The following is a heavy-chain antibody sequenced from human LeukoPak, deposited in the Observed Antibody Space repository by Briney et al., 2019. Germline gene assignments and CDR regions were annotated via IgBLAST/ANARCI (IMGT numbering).Heavy chain of an antibody. D-gene: IGHD5-12*01. J-gene: IGHJ4*02. CDR3: ARGPSGYHNT. CDR1: GFTFSSYG. CDR2: ISGSGGST. Sequence: GGTLRLSCAASGFTFSSYGMSWVRQAPGKGLEWVSAISGSGGSTYYADSVKGRFTISRDNSKNSLYLQMNSLRAEDTAVYYCARGPSGYHNTGGQGTLVTVSS. V-gene: IGHV3-23*01.